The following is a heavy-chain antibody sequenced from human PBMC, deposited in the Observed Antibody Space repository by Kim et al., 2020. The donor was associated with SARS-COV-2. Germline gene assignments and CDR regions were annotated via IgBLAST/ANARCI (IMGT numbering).Heavy chain of an antibody. CDR2: IYFSGGT. Sequence: SETLSLTCTVSGGSINNGGYYWAWIRQPPGKGLEWIGTIYFSGGTYFNPSLKSRVTLALDTAKNQVSLKVNSVTATDTAVYKCARHAVDSTSWFFDSWGQGTLVTVSS. J-gene: IGHJ4*02. CDR1: GGSINNGGYY. V-gene: IGHV4-39*01. CDR3: ARHAVDSTSWFFDS. D-gene: IGHD2-2*01.